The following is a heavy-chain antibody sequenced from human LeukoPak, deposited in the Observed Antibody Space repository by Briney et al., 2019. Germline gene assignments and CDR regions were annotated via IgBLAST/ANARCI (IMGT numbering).Heavy chain of an antibody. CDR3: ARDPLYYDSSGAFDI. J-gene: IGHJ3*02. Sequence: GGSLRLSCAASGFTFSSYAMSWVRQAPGKGLEWVSAISGSGGSTYFADSVKGRFSISRDNSKNTLYLLMNSLRAEDTAVYYCARDPLYYDSSGAFDIWGQGTMVTVSS. CDR2: ISGSGGST. CDR1: GFTFSSYA. V-gene: IGHV3-23*01. D-gene: IGHD3-22*01.